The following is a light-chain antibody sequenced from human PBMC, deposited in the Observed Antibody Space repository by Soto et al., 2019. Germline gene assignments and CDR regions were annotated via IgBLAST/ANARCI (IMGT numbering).Light chain of an antibody. J-gene: IGLJ1*01. CDR2: EVN. V-gene: IGLV2-8*01. Sequence: QSVLTQPPSASGSPGQSVTISCTGTSSDVGGYNYVSWYQQNPGKVPKLMIYEVNKRPSGVPDRFSGSKSGNTAYLTVSGLQAEDEADYYCTSYAGGNNVFGTGTKLTVL. CDR1: SSDVGGYNY. CDR3: TSYAGGNNV.